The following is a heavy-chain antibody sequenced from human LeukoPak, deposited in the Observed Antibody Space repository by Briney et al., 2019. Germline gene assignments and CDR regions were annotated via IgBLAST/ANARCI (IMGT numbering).Heavy chain of an antibody. CDR3: ARILHHRTNYGMDV. D-gene: IGHD2-8*01. CDR2: MNPNSGNT. Sequence: GASVKVSCKASGYTFTSYDINWVRQATGQGLEWMGWMNPNSGNTGYAQKFQGRVTMTRNTSISTAYMELSSLRSEDTAVYYRARILHHRTNYGMDVWGQGTTVTVSS. J-gene: IGHJ6*02. CDR1: GYTFTSYD. V-gene: IGHV1-8*01.